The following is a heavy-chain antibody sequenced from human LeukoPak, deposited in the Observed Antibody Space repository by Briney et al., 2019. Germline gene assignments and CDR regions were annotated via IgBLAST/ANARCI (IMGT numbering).Heavy chain of an antibody. D-gene: IGHD3-10*01. CDR1: GFSFSSSQ. V-gene: IGHV3-48*03. CDR2: ISDGDPTI. Sequence: GGSLRLSCTASGFSFSSSQMNWVRQAPGKGLEWVSHISDGDPTIYYADSVKGRFTISRDDAKSSLYLEMNSLSAEDTAIYYCARGHGTSWFPFDSWGQGTLVTVSS. CDR3: ARGHGTSWFPFDS. J-gene: IGHJ4*02.